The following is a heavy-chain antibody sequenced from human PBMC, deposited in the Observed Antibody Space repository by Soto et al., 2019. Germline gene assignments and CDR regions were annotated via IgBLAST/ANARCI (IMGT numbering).Heavy chain of an antibody. V-gene: IGHV3-30*18. J-gene: IGHJ4*02. CDR2: ISYDGSNK. Sequence: QVQLVESGGGVVQPGRSLRLSCAASGFTFSSYGMHWVRQAPGKGLEWVAVISYDGSNKYYADSVKGRFTISRDNSKNTLYLQMNSLRAEDTAVYYCAKDREYSGSYLADYWGQGTLVTVSS. D-gene: IGHD1-26*01. CDR1: GFTFSSYG. CDR3: AKDREYSGSYLADY.